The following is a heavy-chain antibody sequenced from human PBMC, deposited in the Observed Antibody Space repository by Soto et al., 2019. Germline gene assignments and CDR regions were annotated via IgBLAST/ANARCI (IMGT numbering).Heavy chain of an antibody. V-gene: IGHV4-31*03. CDR2: IYHSGST. CDR3: ARGGDSYTIFDY. D-gene: IGHD5-18*01. Sequence: PSETLSLTCTVSGGSISSGRYYWNWIRQHPGKGLEWIGYIYHSGSTYYNPSLKSRLSMSIDTSKNQFSLKLSSVTAADTALYFCARGGDSYTIFDYWGQGTRVTVSS. J-gene: IGHJ4*02. CDR1: GGSISSGRYY.